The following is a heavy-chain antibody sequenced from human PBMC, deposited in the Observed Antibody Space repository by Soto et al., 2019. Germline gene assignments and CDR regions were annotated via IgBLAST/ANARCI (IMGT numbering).Heavy chain of an antibody. CDR1: SGSISSSNW. D-gene: IGHD3-3*01. CDR2: IYHSGST. J-gene: IGHJ6*03. Sequence: SETLSLTCAVSSGSISSSNWWSWVRQPPGKGLEWIGEIYHSGSTNYNPSLKSRVTISVDKSKNQFSLKLSSVTAADTAVYYCASLRPRGFGVVIAIDYMDVWGKGTTVTVSS. CDR3: ASLRPRGFGVVIAIDYMDV. V-gene: IGHV4-4*02.